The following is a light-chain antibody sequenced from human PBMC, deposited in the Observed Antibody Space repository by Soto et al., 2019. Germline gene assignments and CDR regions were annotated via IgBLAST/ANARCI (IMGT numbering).Light chain of an antibody. CDR1: QSVSSSY. CDR3: QYFAPSPSYT. J-gene: IGKJ2*01. V-gene: IGKV3-20*01. CDR2: GAS. Sequence: EIVLTQSPGTLSLSPGERDTLSCRASQSVSSSYLAWYQQKPGQAPRLLIYGASNRATDIPDRFSGSVSATDFALTISRLEPEDFAMYYCQYFAPSPSYTFGQGTKLQIK.